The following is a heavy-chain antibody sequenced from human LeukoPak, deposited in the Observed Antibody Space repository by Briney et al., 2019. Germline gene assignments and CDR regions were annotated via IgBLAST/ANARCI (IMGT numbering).Heavy chain of an antibody. V-gene: IGHV3-23*01. Sequence: PGGSLRLSCAASGFTFSSYAVSWVRQAPGKGLEWVSAISGSGGSTYYADSVKGRFTISRDNSKNTRYLQMNSLRAEDTAVYYCAKDWDYYDSSGYTNWGQGTLVTVSS. J-gene: IGHJ4*02. CDR2: ISGSGGST. CDR3: AKDWDYYDSSGYTN. CDR1: GFTFSSYA. D-gene: IGHD3-22*01.